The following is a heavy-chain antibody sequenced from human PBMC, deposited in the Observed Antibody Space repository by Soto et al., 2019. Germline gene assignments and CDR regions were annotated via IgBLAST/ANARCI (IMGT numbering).Heavy chain of an antibody. CDR3: AREPYYYDSSGSTGYFDY. Sequence: PSATLSLTCTVSGGSISSYYWSWIRQPPGKGLEWIGYIYYSGSTNYNPSLKSRVTISVDTSKNQFSLKLSSVTAADTAVYYCAREPYYYDSSGSTGYFDYWGQGTLVTVSS. J-gene: IGHJ4*02. D-gene: IGHD3-22*01. V-gene: IGHV4-59*01. CDR1: GGSISSYY. CDR2: IYYSGST.